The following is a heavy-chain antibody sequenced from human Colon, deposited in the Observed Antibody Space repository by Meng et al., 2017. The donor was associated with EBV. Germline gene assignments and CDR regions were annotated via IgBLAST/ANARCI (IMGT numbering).Heavy chain of an antibody. CDR3: ARWTTVNLRSFDS. V-gene: IGHV4-34*01. D-gene: IGHD4-17*01. Sequence: QVQIQQWGAGLLKPSETLSLTCAVSGGSFSGYYWSWIRQAPGKGLEWIGEINHSGSTKFNPSLESRVSISVDTSENQVSLKLTSVTAADTAVYYCARWTTVNLRSFDSWGQGTLVTVSS. CDR1: GGSFSGYY. J-gene: IGHJ4*02. CDR2: INHSGST.